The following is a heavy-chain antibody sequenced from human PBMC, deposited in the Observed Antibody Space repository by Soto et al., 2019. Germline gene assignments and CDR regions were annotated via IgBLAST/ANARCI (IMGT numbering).Heavy chain of an antibody. CDR2: IYYSGST. D-gene: IGHD2-2*01. CDR1: GGSISSSSYY. CDR3: ARGYCSSTSCYLRLGGWFDP. V-gene: IGHV4-39*07. Sequence: SETLSLTCTVSGGSISSSSYYWGWIRQPPGKGLEWIGSIYYSGSTYYNPSLKSRVTISVDTSTSTVYMELSSLRSEDTAVYYCARGYCSSTSCYLRLGGWFDPWGQGTLVTVSS. J-gene: IGHJ5*02.